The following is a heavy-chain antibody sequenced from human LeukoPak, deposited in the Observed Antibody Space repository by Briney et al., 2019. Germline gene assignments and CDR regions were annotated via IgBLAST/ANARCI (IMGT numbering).Heavy chain of an antibody. J-gene: IGHJ5*02. Sequence: PSETLSLTCTVSGGSISSGSYYWSWIRQPAGKGLEWIGRIYTSGSTNYNPSLKSRVTISVDTSKNQFSLKLSSVTAADTAVYYCARAGAATIFGANWFDPWGQGTLVTVSS. D-gene: IGHD3-3*01. CDR3: ARAGAATIFGANWFDP. CDR1: GGSISSGSYY. V-gene: IGHV4-61*02. CDR2: IYTSGST.